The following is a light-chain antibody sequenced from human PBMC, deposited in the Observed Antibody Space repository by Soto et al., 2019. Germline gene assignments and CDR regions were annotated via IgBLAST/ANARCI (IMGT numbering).Light chain of an antibody. Sequence: DIQMTQSPSSVSASVGDRVTITCRASQGISSWLAWHQQKPGKPPKLLIYAASSLQSGVPSRFSGSGSGTDFTLTISSLQPDDFATYYCQQANSFPLTFGGGTKVEIK. CDR2: AAS. CDR3: QQANSFPLT. J-gene: IGKJ4*01. CDR1: QGISSW. V-gene: IGKV1-12*01.